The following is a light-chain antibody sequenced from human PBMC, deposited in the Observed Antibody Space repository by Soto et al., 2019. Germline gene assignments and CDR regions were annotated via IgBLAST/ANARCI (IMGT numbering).Light chain of an antibody. V-gene: IGLV2-14*01. CDR3: SSYTSSSTS. CDR1: SSDVGGYNY. J-gene: IGLJ2*01. Sequence: QSALTQPASVSGSLGQSITISCTGTSSDVGGYNYVSWYQQHPGKAPKLMIYDVSNRPSGVSNRFSGSKSGNTASLTISGLQAEDEADYYCSSYTSSSTSFGGGTKVTVL. CDR2: DVS.